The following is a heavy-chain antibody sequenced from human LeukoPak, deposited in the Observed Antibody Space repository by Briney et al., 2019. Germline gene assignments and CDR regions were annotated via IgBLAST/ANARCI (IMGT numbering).Heavy chain of an antibody. Sequence: GGSLRLSCAASGFTFSSYWMNCVRQAPGKGLEWVANIKQDGSEKYYVDSVKGRFTISRDNAKNSLNLLMNSLRAEDTAVYYCARDGAARLYYYYYYMDVWGKGTTVTVSS. CDR2: IKQDGSEK. CDR3: ARDGAARLYYYYYYMDV. D-gene: IGHD6-6*01. V-gene: IGHV3-7*01. CDR1: GFTFSSYW. J-gene: IGHJ6*03.